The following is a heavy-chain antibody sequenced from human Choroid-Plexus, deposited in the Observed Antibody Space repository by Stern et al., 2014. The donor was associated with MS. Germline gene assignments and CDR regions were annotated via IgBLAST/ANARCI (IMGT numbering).Heavy chain of an antibody. D-gene: IGHD2/OR15-2a*01. CDR3: AKDRQYLTYFCDH. CDR1: GFTFGSCA. V-gene: IGHV3-30*18. Sequence: VQLVESGGGVVQPGRPLRLSCVASGFTFGSCAMHWVRQAPGKGLEWVGGVSHDGSYKYYADSVKGRFTISRDNSQNTLYMQMSSLRPEDTAVYYCAKDRQYLTYFCDHWGQGSLVTVSS. CDR2: VSHDGSYK. J-gene: IGHJ5*02.